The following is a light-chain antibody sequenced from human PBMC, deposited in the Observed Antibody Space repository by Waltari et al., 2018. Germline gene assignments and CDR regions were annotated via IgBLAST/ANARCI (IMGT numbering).Light chain of an antibody. CDR2: GAS. Sequence: EIVMTQYPATLSVYPGERATLSCRASQSVSSFLAWFQQKPGQAPRLLIYGASTRATGIPARFSGSGSGTEFTLTISSLQSEDFAVYYCQQYNNWPTWTFGQGTKVEIK. CDR3: QQYNNWPTWT. CDR1: QSVSSF. J-gene: IGKJ1*01. V-gene: IGKV3-15*01.